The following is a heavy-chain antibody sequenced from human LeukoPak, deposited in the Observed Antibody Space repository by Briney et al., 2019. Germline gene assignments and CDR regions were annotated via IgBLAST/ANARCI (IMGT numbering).Heavy chain of an antibody. Sequence: SLKVACKAAVGTFSSYAISAVGEAPGQGREWMGRITPIFGRANYAQKLQGRVTITTDESTSTAYMELSRLRSEDTAVYYCASRRLSGYSGSADDYWGQGTLVTVSS. CDR3: ASRRLSGYSGSADDY. D-gene: IGHD5-12*01. J-gene: IGHJ4*02. V-gene: IGHV1-69*05. CDR1: VGTFSSYA. CDR2: ITPIFGRA.